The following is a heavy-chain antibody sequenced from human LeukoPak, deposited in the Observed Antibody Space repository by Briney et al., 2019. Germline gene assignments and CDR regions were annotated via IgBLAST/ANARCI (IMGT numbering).Heavy chain of an antibody. V-gene: IGHV1-69*02. CDR3: ARGLAYCGGDCPMDY. CDR1: GGTFSSYT. Sequence: SVKVSCKASGGTFSSYTISWVRQAPGQGLEWMGRIIPILGIANYAQKFQGRVTITADKSTSTAYMELSSLRSEDTAVYYCARGLAYCGGDCPMDYWGQGTLVTVSS. D-gene: IGHD2-21*02. CDR2: IIPILGIA. J-gene: IGHJ4*02.